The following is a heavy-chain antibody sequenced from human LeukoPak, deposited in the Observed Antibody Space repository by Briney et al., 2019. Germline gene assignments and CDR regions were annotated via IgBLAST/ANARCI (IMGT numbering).Heavy chain of an antibody. CDR1: GFTFSGHW. CDR3: TRDRSRAEDD. Sequence: AGSLRLSCAASGFTFSGHWTSWVRQAPGKGLEWVANINQGGSDKYYVDSVKGRFTISRDNANNLLYLQMNSLRGEDTAVYYCTRDRSRAEDDWGQGTLVTVSS. CDR2: INQGGSDK. V-gene: IGHV3-7*01. D-gene: IGHD1-14*01. J-gene: IGHJ4*02.